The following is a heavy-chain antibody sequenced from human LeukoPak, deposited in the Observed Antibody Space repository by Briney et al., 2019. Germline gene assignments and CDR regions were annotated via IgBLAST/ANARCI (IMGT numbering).Heavy chain of an antibody. J-gene: IGHJ5*02. Sequence: SETLSLTCAVYGGSFSGYYWSWIRQPPGKGLEWIGEINHSGSTNYNPSLKSRVTIPVDTSKNQFSLKLSSVTAADTAVYYCARAPGDGSSTVSWFDPWGQGTLVTVSS. CDR2: INHSGST. CDR3: ARAPGDGSSTVSWFDP. D-gene: IGHD6-6*01. V-gene: IGHV4-34*01. CDR1: GGSFSGYY.